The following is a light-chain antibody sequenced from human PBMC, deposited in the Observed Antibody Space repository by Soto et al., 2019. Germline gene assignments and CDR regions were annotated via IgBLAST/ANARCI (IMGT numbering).Light chain of an antibody. CDR3: FLSTTGSLYV. CDR1: SSDVGTYNH. J-gene: IGLJ1*01. V-gene: IGLV2-14*01. Sequence: QSALTQPASVSGSPGQSITISCTGTSSDVGTYNHVSWYQHYPGQVPKLLIYNVNHRPSGISNRFSGSRSGSTASLTISGLQVGDEADYFFFLSTTGSLYVFGSVTKVTVL. CDR2: NVN.